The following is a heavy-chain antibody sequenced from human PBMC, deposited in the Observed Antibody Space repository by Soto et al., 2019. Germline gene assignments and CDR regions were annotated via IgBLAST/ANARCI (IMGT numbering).Heavy chain of an antibody. CDR1: GFTFSSYG. Sequence: QVKLVESGGGVVQPGRSLRLSCAASGFTFSSYGMHWVRQAPGKGLEWVAVISYDGSNKYYADSVKGRFTISRANSKTTLYLQMNSMRAEDTAVYYCASSRLGYCSGGSCYLTDAFDIWGQGTMVTVSS. V-gene: IGHV3-30*03. J-gene: IGHJ3*02. D-gene: IGHD2-15*01. CDR3: ASSRLGYCSGGSCYLTDAFDI. CDR2: ISYDGSNK.